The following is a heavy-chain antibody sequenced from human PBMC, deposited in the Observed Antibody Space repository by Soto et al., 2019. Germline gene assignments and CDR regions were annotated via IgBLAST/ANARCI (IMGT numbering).Heavy chain of an antibody. Sequence: HPGGSLRLSCAASGFTFSSYAMSWVRQAPGKGLEWVSAISGSGGSTYYADSVKGRFTISRDNSKNTLYLQMNSLRAEDTAVYYFANPPQRGGDCTNGVCPTRGDYYYGMDVWGQGTTVTVSS. J-gene: IGHJ6*02. CDR1: GFTFSSYA. CDR3: ANPPQRGGDCTNGVCPTRGDYYYGMDV. CDR2: ISGSGGST. V-gene: IGHV3-23*01. D-gene: IGHD2-8*01.